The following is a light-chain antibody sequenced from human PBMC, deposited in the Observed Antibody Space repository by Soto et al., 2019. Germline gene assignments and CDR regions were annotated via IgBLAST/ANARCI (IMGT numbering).Light chain of an antibody. CDR1: QSLLHGDGYNY. Sequence: DIVLTQSPLSLPVTPGEPASISCRSSQSLLHGDGYNYLDWYLQKSGQSPQLLICIGSNRASGVPDRFSGSGSGTDFTLTISRVEAEDFGVYYCMQALQTPWTFGQGTQVEIK. J-gene: IGKJ1*01. V-gene: IGKV2-28*01. CDR2: IGS. CDR3: MQALQTPWT.